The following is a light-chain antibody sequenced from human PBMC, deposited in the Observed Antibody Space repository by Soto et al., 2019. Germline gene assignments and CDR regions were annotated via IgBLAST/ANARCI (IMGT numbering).Light chain of an antibody. Sequence: QSALTQVASVSGSPGQSITISCTGTSSDVGGYDYVSWYQQHPGKAPKLMIYNVNYRPSGVSNRFSGSNSGNTAFLTISGLQAEDEANYNCSSYSDPNTVVFGGGTKLTVL. J-gene: IGLJ2*01. CDR1: SSDVGGYDY. CDR3: SSYSDPNTVV. V-gene: IGLV2-14*03. CDR2: NVN.